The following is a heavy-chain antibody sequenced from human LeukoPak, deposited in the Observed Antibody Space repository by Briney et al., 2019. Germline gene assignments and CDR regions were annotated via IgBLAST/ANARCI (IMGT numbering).Heavy chain of an antibody. Sequence: PSQTLSLTCTVSGGSISSGDYYWSWIRQPPGKGLEWIGYIYYSGSTYYNPSLKSRVTISVDTSKNQFSLKLSSVTAADTALYYCARERRYSSSYYYYYYIDVWGKGTTVTVSS. CDR1: GGSISSGDYY. D-gene: IGHD6-19*01. CDR2: IYYSGST. J-gene: IGHJ6*03. CDR3: ARERRYSSSYYYYYYIDV. V-gene: IGHV4-30-4*08.